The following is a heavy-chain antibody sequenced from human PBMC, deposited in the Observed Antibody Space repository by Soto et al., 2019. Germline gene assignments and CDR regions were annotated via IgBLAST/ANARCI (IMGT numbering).Heavy chain of an antibody. CDR3: AKGPPMGDYSNSRTSLTFDY. D-gene: IGHD4-4*01. V-gene: IGHV3-23*01. CDR1: GFTFSSYA. Sequence: EVQLLESGGGLVQPGGSLRLSCAASGFTFSSYAMSWVRQAPGKGLEWVSAISGSGGSTYYADSVKGRFTISRDNSKKTLYLQMNSLRAEDTDVYYCAKGPPMGDYSNSRTSLTFDYWGQGTLVTVSS. J-gene: IGHJ4*02. CDR2: ISGSGGST.